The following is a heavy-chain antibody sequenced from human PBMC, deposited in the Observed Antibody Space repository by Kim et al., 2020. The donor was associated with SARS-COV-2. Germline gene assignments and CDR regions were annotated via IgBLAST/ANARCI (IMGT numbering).Heavy chain of an antibody. V-gene: IGHV4-34*01. CDR3: ARGARIQLWLPAGAPLTY. D-gene: IGHD5-18*01. CDR2: INHSGST. Sequence: SETLSLTCAVYGGSFSGYYWSWIRQPPGKGLEWIGEINHSGSTNYNPSLKSRVTISVDTSKNQFSLKLSSVTAADTAVYYCARGARIQLWLPAGAPLTYWGQGTLVTVSS. J-gene: IGHJ4*02. CDR1: GGSFSGYY.